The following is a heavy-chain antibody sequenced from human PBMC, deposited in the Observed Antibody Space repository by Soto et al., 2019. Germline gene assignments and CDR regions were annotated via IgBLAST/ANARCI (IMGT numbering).Heavy chain of an antibody. Sequence: QLQLQESGPGLVKPSETLSLTCTVSGGSISSTNYYWGWIRQPPGKGLEWIGTLYYSGGTYYSPSLKSRVTISVDTSKNHFSLKLSSVTAADTAVYYCARQGGPRVATSGTFDYWGQGTLVTVSS. J-gene: IGHJ4*02. CDR3: ARQGGPRVATSGTFDY. V-gene: IGHV4-39*01. D-gene: IGHD1-1*01. CDR1: GGSISSTNYY. CDR2: LYYSGGT.